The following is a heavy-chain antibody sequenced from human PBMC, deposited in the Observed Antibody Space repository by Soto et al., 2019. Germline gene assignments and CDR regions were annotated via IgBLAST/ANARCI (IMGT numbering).Heavy chain of an antibody. CDR1: GYSFTSYW. CDR3: ARHVHPPIAAAGMDV. J-gene: IGHJ6*02. CDR2: IDPSDSYT. D-gene: IGHD6-13*01. V-gene: IGHV5-10-1*01. Sequence: GESLKISCXGSGYSFTSYWISWVRQMPGKGLEWMGRIDPSDSYTNYSPSFQGHVTISADKSISTAYLQWSSLKASGTAMYYCARHVHPPIAAAGMDVWGQGTTVTVSS.